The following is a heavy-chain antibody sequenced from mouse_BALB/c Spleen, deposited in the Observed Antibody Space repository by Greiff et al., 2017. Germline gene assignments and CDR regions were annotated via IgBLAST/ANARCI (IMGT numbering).Heavy chain of an antibody. CDR1: GYSFTGYF. CDR2: INPYNGDT. J-gene: IGHJ2*01. CDR3: GRDYYGSSYQYYFDY. V-gene: IGHV1-37*01. D-gene: IGHD1-1*01. Sequence: EVQLQESGPELVKPGASVKISCKASGYSFTGYFMNWVKQSHGKSLEWIGRINPYNGDTFYNQKFKGKATLTVDKSSSTAHMELLSLTSEDSAVYYCGRDYYGSSYQYYFDYWGQGTTLTVSS.